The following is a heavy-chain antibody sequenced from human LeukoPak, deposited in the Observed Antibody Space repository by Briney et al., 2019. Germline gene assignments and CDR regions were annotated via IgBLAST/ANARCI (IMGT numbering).Heavy chain of an antibody. D-gene: IGHD4-23*01. CDR2: IKQDGSEK. V-gene: IGHV3-7*03. CDR3: ARDARDGYGGNPFDY. Sequence: PGGSLRLSCVASGFTFTSYWMSWVRQAPGKGLEWVANIKQDGSEKYYVDSVKGRFTISRDNAKNSLYLQMNSLRAEDTAVYYCARDARDGYGGNPFDYWGQGTLVTVSS. CDR1: GFTFTSYW. J-gene: IGHJ4*02.